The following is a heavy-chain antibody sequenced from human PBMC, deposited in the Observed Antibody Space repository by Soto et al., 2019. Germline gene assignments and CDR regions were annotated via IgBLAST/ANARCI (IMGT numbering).Heavy chain of an antibody. Sequence: PSETLSLTCTASGGSISHYYWSWIRQSPGKGLEWIGYAYYSGSTDYNPSLKSRVTMSVDTSKNQVSLKLNSVTTADTAVYYCARDRSTYGGGGTGEVKENWFDPWGPGTLVTSPQ. CDR2: AYYSGST. CDR3: ARDRSTYGGGGTGEVKENWFDP. CDR1: GGSISHYY. V-gene: IGHV4-59*01. D-gene: IGHD2-8*01. J-gene: IGHJ5*02.